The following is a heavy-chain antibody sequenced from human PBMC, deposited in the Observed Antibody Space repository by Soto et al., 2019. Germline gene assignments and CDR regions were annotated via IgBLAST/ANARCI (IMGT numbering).Heavy chain of an antibody. J-gene: IGHJ6*02. CDR2: IYSTGSA. V-gene: IGHV4-4*07. CDR3: AREKDYYQNAMDV. CDR1: GGSISSHY. Sequence: QVQLQESGPGLVKTSETLSLTCTVSGGSISSHYWTWIRQPAGKGLEWIGRIYSTGSADYNPSLESRVTLSVDTSKNHFSLKMGSVTAADTAVYYCAREKDYYQNAMDVWGQGTTVAVSS.